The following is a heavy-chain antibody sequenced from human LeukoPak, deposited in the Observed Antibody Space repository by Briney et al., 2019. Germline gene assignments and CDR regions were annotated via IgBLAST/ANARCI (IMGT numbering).Heavy chain of an antibody. CDR3: ARKAYSYGYALDS. V-gene: IGHV4-39*01. CDR1: GGSVSSGSYY. J-gene: IGHJ4*02. CDR2: IYYSGST. D-gene: IGHD5-18*01. Sequence: SETLSLTCTVSGGSVSSGSYYWSWLRQPPGKGLEWIGSIYYSGSTYYNPSLKSRVTISVDTSKNQFSLKLSSVTAADTAVYYCARKAYSYGYALDSWGQGTLVTVSS.